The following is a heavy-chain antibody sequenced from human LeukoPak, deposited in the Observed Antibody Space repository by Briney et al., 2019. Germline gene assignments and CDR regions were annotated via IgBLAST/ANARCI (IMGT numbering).Heavy chain of an antibody. CDR2: ISYDGSNK. CDR3: AKGRRPRGPMVRAHPGDYYYGMDV. Sequence: GGSLRLSCAASGFTFSSYGMHWVRQAPGKGLEWVAVISYDGSNKYYADSVKGRFTISRDNSKNTLYLQMNSLRAEDTAVYYCAKGRRPRGPMVRAHPGDYYYGMDVWGQGTRSPSP. CDR1: GFTFSSYG. J-gene: IGHJ6*02. D-gene: IGHD3-10*01. V-gene: IGHV3-30*18.